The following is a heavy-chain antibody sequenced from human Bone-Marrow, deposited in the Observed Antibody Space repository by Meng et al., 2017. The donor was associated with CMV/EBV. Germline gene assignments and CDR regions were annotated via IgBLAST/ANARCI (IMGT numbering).Heavy chain of an antibody. D-gene: IGHD1-26*01. CDR1: GGSISSSSYY. Sequence: GSLRLSCTVSGGSISSSSYYWSWIRQPPGKGLEWIGYIYYSGSTNYNPSLKSRVTISVDTSKNQFSLKLSSVTAADTAVYYCAGSTAKWELLNWFDPWGQGTLVTVSS. V-gene: IGHV4-61*01. CDR2: IYYSGST. J-gene: IGHJ5*02. CDR3: AGSTAKWELLNWFDP.